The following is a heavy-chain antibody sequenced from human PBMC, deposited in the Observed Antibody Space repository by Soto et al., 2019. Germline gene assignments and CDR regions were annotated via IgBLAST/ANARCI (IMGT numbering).Heavy chain of an antibody. CDR2: INHSGST. CDR3: ARGTIVVVPAAMVNWFDP. V-gene: IGHV4-34*01. D-gene: IGHD2-2*01. J-gene: IGHJ5*02. Sequence: QVQLQQWGAGLLKPSETLSLTCAVYGGSFSGYYWSWIRQPPGKGLEWIGEINHSGSTNYNPSLNSRVTISVDTSKNQFSLELSSVTAADTAVYYWARGTIVVVPAAMVNWFDPWGQGTLVTVSS. CDR1: GGSFSGYY.